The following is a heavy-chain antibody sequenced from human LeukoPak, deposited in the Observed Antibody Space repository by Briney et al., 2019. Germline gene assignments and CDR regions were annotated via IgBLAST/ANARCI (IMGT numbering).Heavy chain of an antibody. CDR3: ARGRKVRGVINFDY. D-gene: IGHD3-10*01. Sequence: SETLSLTCAVYGGPFSGYYWSWIRQPPGKGLEWIGEINHSGSTNYNPSLKSRVTISVDTSKNQFSLKLSSVTAADTAVYYCARGRKVRGVINFDYWGQGTLVTVSS. CDR2: INHSGST. CDR1: GGPFSGYY. V-gene: IGHV4-34*01. J-gene: IGHJ4*02.